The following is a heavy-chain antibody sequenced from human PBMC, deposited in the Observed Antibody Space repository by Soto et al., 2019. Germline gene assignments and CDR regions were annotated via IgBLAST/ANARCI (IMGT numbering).Heavy chain of an antibody. V-gene: IGHV3-48*01. D-gene: IGHD5-18*01. Sequence: EVQLMESGGGLVQPGGSLRLSCAASGFTFTFYTFNWVRQAPGKGLEWVSYINHDGGTISYADSVKGLFTISRDNAKNSLFMQMNSLRAEDTGVYYCARTIRGYSYGSDYWGQGTLVTVSS. CDR3: ARTIRGYSYGSDY. J-gene: IGHJ4*02. CDR2: INHDGGTI. CDR1: GFTFTFYT.